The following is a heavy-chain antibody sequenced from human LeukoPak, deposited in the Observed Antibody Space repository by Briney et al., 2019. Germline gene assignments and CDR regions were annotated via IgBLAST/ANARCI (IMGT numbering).Heavy chain of an antibody. CDR3: ARDSDIVVVPAAISFDP. D-gene: IGHD2-2*01. CDR2: ISAYNGNT. V-gene: IGHV1-18*01. J-gene: IGHJ5*02. CDR1: GYTFTSYG. Sequence: ASVEVSCKASGYTFTSYGISWARQAPGQGLEWMGWISAYNGNTNYAQKLQGRVTMTTDTSTSTAYMELRSLRSDDTAVYYCARDSDIVVVPAAISFDPWGQGTLVTVSS.